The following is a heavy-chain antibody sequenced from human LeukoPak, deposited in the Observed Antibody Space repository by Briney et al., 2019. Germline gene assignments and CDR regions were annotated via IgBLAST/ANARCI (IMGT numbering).Heavy chain of an antibody. CDR1: GFTFSSYG. V-gene: IGHV3-30*02. CDR3: ATAGWHITMTPSFDY. D-gene: IGHD3-22*01. J-gene: IGHJ4*02. Sequence: PGGSLRLSCAASGFTFSSYGMHSVRQAPGKGLEWVAFIRYDGANQYYADSVKGRFTISRDNSKNTLYLQMNSLRAEDTAVYYCATAGWHITMTPSFDYWGQGTLVTVSS. CDR2: IRYDGANQ.